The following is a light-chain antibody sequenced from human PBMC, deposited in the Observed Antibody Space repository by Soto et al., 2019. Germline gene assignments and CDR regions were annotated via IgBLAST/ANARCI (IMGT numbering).Light chain of an antibody. CDR2: DAS. J-gene: IGKJ1*01. CDR3: QQYKNFWT. V-gene: IGKV1-5*01. CDR1: QSVSSW. Sequence: DIQLIQSPSTLSASVGDRVTITCRASQSVSSWLAWYQQKPGKAPRLLIYDASYLERGVPSRFSGSGSGTAFTITISDLQADDFATYYCQQYKNFWTFGPGTNVEI.